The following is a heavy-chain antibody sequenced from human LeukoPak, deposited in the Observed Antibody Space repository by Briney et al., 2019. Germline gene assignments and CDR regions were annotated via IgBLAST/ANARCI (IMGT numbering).Heavy chain of an antibody. D-gene: IGHD3-10*01. CDR1: GFTFTSYA. Sequence: GGSLRLSCAASGFTFTSYAMSWVRQAPGKGLEWVSAISGSGGSTYYADSVKGRFTISRDNSKNTLYLQMNSLRAEDTAVYYCAKDKRGVYYYYGMDVWGQGTTVTVSS. CDR2: ISGSGGST. J-gene: IGHJ6*02. V-gene: IGHV3-23*01. CDR3: AKDKRGVYYYYGMDV.